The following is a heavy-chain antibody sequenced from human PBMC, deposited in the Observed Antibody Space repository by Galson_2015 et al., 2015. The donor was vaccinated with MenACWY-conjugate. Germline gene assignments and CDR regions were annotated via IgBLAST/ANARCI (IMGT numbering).Heavy chain of an antibody. CDR1: GYSFTSYW. J-gene: IGHJ3*02. D-gene: IGHD5-18*01. V-gene: IGHV5-51*03. CDR2: VYPGDSET. Sequence: QSGAEVKKPGESLTISCKGSGYSFTSYWIGWVRQMPGKGLEWMGIVYPGDSETRYSPPFQGQVTISADKSISTAYLQWSSLKASDTAMYYCARGGFTYGDAFDIWGQGTMVTVSS. CDR3: ARGGFTYGDAFDI.